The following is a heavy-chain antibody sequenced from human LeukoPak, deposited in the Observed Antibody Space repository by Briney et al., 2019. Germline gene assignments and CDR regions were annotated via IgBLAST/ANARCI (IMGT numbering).Heavy chain of an antibody. CDR1: GDSVSSNSVT. CDR3: ARRLTQYDCFDP. Sequence: QTLSLTFAISGDSVSSNSVTWNWIRQSPSRGLEWLGRTYYRSTWYNDYAVSVRGRITVNPDTSKNQFSLHLNSVTPEDTAVYYCARRLTQYDCFDPWGQGILVTVSS. D-gene: IGHD2-2*01. J-gene: IGHJ5*02. CDR2: TYYRSTWYN. V-gene: IGHV6-1*01.